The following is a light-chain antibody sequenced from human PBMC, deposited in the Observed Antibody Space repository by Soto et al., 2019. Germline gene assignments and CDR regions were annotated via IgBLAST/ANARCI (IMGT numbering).Light chain of an antibody. Sequence: QSVLTQPRSVSGSPGQAVTISCTGTSSTVGGYNYVSWYQHNPGKAPKLVIYDVYNRPSGVLDRFSGSKSDNTASLTISGLQAEDEADYYCCSYAGSNTFYVFGTGTKVTVL. J-gene: IGLJ1*01. CDR2: DVY. CDR1: SSTVGGYNY. V-gene: IGLV2-11*01. CDR3: CSYAGSNTFYV.